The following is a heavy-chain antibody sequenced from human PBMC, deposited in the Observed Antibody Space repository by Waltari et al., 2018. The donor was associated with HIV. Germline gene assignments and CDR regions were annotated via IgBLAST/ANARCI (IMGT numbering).Heavy chain of an antibody. Sequence: EVQVVESGGGLVQPGGSLRLSCAASGFTFSTYEMTWVRQAPGKGVEGVSYISSSCSTIYYADSVKGRFTISRDNAKNSLYLQMNSLRAEDTAVYFCARDGSSYYGLDYWGRGTLVTVSS. CDR1: GFTFSTYE. CDR3: ARDGSSYYGLDY. CDR2: ISSSCSTI. J-gene: IGHJ4*02. D-gene: IGHD1-26*01. V-gene: IGHV3-48*03.